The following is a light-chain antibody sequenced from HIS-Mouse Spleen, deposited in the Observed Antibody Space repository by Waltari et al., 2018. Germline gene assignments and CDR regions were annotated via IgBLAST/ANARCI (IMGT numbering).Light chain of an antibody. CDR1: ALPTKY. J-gene: IGLJ2*01. V-gene: IGLV3-10*01. CDR2: EDS. CDR3: QAWDSSTVV. Sequence: SYELTQPPSVSVSPGQTARITCSGDALPTKYAYWYQQKSGQAPVLVIYEDSKRPSGIPGRFSGSSSGTMATLTISGAQVEDEADYYCQAWDSSTVVFGGGTKLTVL.